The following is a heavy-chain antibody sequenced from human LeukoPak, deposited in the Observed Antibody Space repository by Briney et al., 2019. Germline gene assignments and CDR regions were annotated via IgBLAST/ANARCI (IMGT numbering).Heavy chain of an antibody. D-gene: IGHD3-22*01. CDR2: INPNSGGT. CDR3: ARDSSGYYFFPLPNFDY. CDR1: GYTFTGYY. Sequence: ASVKVSCKASGYTFTGYYIHWVRQAPGQGLEWMGWINPNSGGTKYAQKFQGRVTMTRDTSISTAYMELSRLRSDDTAVYYCARDSSGYYFFPLPNFDYWGQGTLVTVSS. V-gene: IGHV1-2*02. J-gene: IGHJ4*02.